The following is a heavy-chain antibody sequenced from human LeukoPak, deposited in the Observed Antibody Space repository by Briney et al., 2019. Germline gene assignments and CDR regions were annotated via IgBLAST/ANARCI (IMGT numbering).Heavy chain of an antibody. D-gene: IGHD3-10*01. J-gene: IGHJ4*02. V-gene: IGHV4-38-2*02. CDR1: GYSINNGYY. Sequence: SETLSLTCTVSGYSINNGYYWGWIRQPPGKGLEWIGSIYHSGSTYYKPSLQSRVTISVDTSKNQFSLKLSSVTAADTAVYYCARASRDRYYLYGGAFDYWSQGTLVTVSS. CDR3: ARASRDRYYLYGGAFDY. CDR2: IYHSGST.